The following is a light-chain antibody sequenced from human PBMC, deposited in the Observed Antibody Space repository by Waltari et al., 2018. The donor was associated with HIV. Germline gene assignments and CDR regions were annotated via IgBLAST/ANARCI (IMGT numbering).Light chain of an antibody. J-gene: IGLJ2*01. Sequence: QSALTQPPSASGSPGQSVTISCTGTSSDVGGYNYVSWYQQHPGKAPKLMIYEVSKRPPGVPDRFSGSKPGNTASLTVSGLQAEDEADYYCSSYAGSSIVVFGGGTNLTVL. CDR3: SSYAGSSIVV. V-gene: IGLV2-8*01. CDR1: SSDVGGYNY. CDR2: EVS.